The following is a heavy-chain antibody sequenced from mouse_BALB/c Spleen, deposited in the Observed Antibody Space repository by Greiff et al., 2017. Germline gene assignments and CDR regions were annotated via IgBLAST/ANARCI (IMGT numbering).Heavy chain of an antibody. D-gene: IGHD2-10*01. CDR2: IWAGGST. Sequence: VQLQESGPGLVAPSQSLSITCTVSGFSLTSYGVHWVRQPPGKGLEWLGVIWAGGSTNYNSALMSRLSISKDNSKSQVFLKMNSLQTDDTAMYYCAREAYYGTTGFAYWGQGTLVTVSA. CDR1: GFSLTSYG. J-gene: IGHJ3*01. V-gene: IGHV2-9*02. CDR3: AREAYYGTTGFAY.